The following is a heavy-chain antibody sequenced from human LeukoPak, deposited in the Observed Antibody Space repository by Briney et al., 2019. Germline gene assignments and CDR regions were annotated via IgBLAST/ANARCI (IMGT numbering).Heavy chain of an antibody. CDR2: INHSGST. D-gene: IGHD6-19*01. V-gene: IGHV4-34*01. CDR1: GGSFSGYY. Sequence: TSETLSLTCAVYGGSFSGYYWSWIRQPPGKGLEWIGEINHSGSTNYNPSLKSRVTISVDTSKNQFSLKLSSVTAADTAVYYCARHWDRAVAGADAFDIWGQGTMVTVSS. J-gene: IGHJ3*02. CDR3: ARHWDRAVAGADAFDI.